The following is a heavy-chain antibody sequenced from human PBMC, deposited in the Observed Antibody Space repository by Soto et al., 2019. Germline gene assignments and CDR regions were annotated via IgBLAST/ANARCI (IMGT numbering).Heavy chain of an antibody. CDR1: GYTFTGYY. J-gene: IGHJ6*02. CDR2: INPNSGGT. CDR3: ARVANVAAADNYYYGMDV. D-gene: IGHD6-13*01. Sequence: ASVKVSCKASGYTFTGYYMHWVRQAPGQGLEWMGWINPNSGGTNYAQKFQGWVTMTRDTSISTAYMELSRLRSDDTAVYYCARVANVAAADNYYYGMDVWGQGATVTVSS. V-gene: IGHV1-2*04.